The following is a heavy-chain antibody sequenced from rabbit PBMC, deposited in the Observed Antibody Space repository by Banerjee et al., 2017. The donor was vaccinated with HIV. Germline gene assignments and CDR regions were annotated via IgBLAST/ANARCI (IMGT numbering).Heavy chain of an antibody. J-gene: IGHJ4*01. V-gene: IGHV1S7*01. CDR3: ARIDPRYYTSGWDYFNL. CDR2: IYAGRGST. CDR1: GFDFSNYY. D-gene: IGHD4-1*01. Sequence: QLEESGGGLVKPGGSLTLNCTVSGFDFSNYYMNWVRQAPGKGLEWIGIIYAGRGSTDYASWVNGRFTISSDNAQNTVDLQMNSLTAADTANYFCARIDPRYYTSGWDYFNLWGPGTLVTVS.